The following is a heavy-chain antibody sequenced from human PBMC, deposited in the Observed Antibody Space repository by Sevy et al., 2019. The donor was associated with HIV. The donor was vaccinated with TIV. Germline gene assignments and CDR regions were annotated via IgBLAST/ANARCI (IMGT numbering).Heavy chain of an antibody. CDR3: AREKSDYYASGDYFDY. D-gene: IGHD3-10*01. CDR1: GFTFSSYW. V-gene: IGHV3-74*01. Sequence: GGSLRLSCAASGFTFSSYWMHWVRQGPGKGLVWVSRSNSDGSNTDYADSVKGRFTISRDNAKNTLYLQMNSLRAEDTAVYYCAREKSDYYASGDYFDYRGQGTLVTVSS. CDR2: SNSDGSNT. J-gene: IGHJ4*02.